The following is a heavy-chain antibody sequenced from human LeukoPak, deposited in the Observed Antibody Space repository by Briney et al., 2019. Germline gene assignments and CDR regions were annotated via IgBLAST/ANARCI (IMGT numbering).Heavy chain of an antibody. D-gene: IGHD5-18*01. CDR1: GFTFSNYW. V-gene: IGHV3-74*01. Sequence: GGSLRLSCAASGFTFSNYWMHWVRQAPGKGLVWVSRISSDGSSTNYADSVKGRFTISRDNAKNTLYLQMNSLSTEDTAVYYCARVRGYIYGYVYWGQGTLVTVSS. J-gene: IGHJ4*02. CDR2: ISSDGSST. CDR3: ARVRGYIYGYVY.